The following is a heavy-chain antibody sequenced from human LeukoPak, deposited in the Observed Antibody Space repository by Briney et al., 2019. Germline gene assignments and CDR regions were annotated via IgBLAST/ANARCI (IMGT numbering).Heavy chain of an antibody. CDR3: AKDRAAARLDYYYYYMDV. CDR1: GFTFSSYG. V-gene: IGHV3-30*02. J-gene: IGHJ6*03. Sequence: GGSLRLSCAASGFTFSSYGMHWVRQAPGKGLEWVAFIRYDGSNKYYADSVKGRFTISRDNSKNTLYLQMNSLRAEDTAVYYCAKDRAAARLDYYYYYMDVWGKGTTVTVSS. D-gene: IGHD6-6*01. CDR2: IRYDGSNK.